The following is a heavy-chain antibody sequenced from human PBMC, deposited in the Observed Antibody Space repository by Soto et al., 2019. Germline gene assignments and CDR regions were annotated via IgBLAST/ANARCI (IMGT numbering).Heavy chain of an antibody. D-gene: IGHD2-8*01. V-gene: IGHV4-31*03. Sequence: QVQLQESGPGLVKPSQTLSLTCTVSGGSVSSGGYLWSWIRQHPGKGLEWIGYSSYSGHTYYSPSLKSRVSISVDTSNNQFSLILTSVTAADTAVYYCATMVGAVLMVENWGQGTLVTVSS. CDR2: SSYSGHT. J-gene: IGHJ4*02. CDR3: ATMVGAVLMVEN. CDR1: GGSVSSGGYL.